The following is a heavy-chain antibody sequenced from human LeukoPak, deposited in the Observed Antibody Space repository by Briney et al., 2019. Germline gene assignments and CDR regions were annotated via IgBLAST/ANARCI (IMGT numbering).Heavy chain of an antibody. CDR1: GFTFSSYG. V-gene: IGHV3-30*02. CDR2: IRYDGSNK. CDR3: AKAAGRYCSGGSCCPAGGWYYYGMDV. J-gene: IGHJ6*02. Sequence: GGSLRLSCAASGFTFSSYGMHWVRQAPGKGLEWVAFIRYDGSNKYYADSVKGRFTISRDNSKNTLYLQMNSLRAEDTAVYYCAKAAGRYCSGGSCCPAGGWYYYGMDVWGQGTTVTVSS. D-gene: IGHD2-15*01.